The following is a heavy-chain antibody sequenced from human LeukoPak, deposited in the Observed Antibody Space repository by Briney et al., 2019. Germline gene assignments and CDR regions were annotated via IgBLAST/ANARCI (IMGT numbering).Heavy chain of an antibody. D-gene: IGHD4-23*01. CDR1: GGPISSSNW. CDR3: ASYGGKHQACDY. V-gene: IGHV4-4*02. J-gene: IGHJ4*02. Sequence: PSETLSLTCAVSGGPISSSNWWSWVRQPPGKGLEWIGEIYHSGSTNYNPSLKSRVTISVDKSKNQFSLKLSSVTAADTAVYYCASYGGKHQACDYWGQGTLVTVSS. CDR2: IYHSGST.